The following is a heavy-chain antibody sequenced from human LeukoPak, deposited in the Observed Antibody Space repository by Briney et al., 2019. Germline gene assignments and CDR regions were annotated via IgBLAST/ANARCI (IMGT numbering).Heavy chain of an antibody. CDR2: IHNSGTT. CDR1: GGPFSGYS. J-gene: IGHJ4*02. D-gene: IGHD3-10*01. CDR3: ARRYYYNLGSFPFDF. Sequence: SETLSLTCAVSGGPFSGYSWSWIRQSSGKGLEWIGEIHNSGTTNYNPSLNSRVTISEDTSKNQFYLNLSSVTAADTAVYYCARRYYYNLGSFPFDFWGQGTLVTVSS. V-gene: IGHV4-34*01.